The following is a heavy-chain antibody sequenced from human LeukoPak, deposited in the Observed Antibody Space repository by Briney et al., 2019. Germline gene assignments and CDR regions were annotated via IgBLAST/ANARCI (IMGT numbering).Heavy chain of an antibody. Sequence: ASVKVSCKVSGYTLTELSMHWVRQAPGKGLEWMGGFDPEDGETIYAQKFQGRVTMTEDTSTDTAYMGLSSLRSEDTAVYYCATSIGLYCSGGSCSGWGQGTLVTVSS. CDR2: FDPEDGET. CDR1: GYTLTELS. V-gene: IGHV1-24*01. CDR3: ATSIGLYCSGGSCSG. J-gene: IGHJ4*02. D-gene: IGHD2-15*01.